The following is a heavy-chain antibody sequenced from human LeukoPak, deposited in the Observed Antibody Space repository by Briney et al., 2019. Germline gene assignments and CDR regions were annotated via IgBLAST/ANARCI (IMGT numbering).Heavy chain of an antibody. D-gene: IGHD2-2*01. CDR1: GFTFSSYW. J-gene: IGHJ6*03. Sequence: GGSLRLSCAASGFTFSSYWMSWVRQAPGKGLEWVANIKQDGSEKYYVDSVKGRFTISRDNAKNSLYLQMNSLRAEDTAVYYCAREAVVPAVPWSYYYYYYMDVWGKGTTVTVSS. V-gene: IGHV3-7*01. CDR3: AREAVVPAVPWSYYYYYYMDV. CDR2: IKQDGSEK.